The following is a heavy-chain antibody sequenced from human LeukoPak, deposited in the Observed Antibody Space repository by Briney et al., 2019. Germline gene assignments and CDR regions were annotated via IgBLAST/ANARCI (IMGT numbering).Heavy chain of an antibody. CDR3: AKDSDSSGYYCIGY. CDR2: ISGSGGST. CDR1: GFTFSSYA. Sequence: GGSLRLSCAASGFTFSSYAVSWVRQAPGKGLEWVSAISGSGGSTYYADSVKGRFTISRDNSKNTLYLQMNSLRAEDTAVYYCAKDSDSSGYYCIGYWGQGTLVTVSS. D-gene: IGHD3-22*01. V-gene: IGHV3-23*01. J-gene: IGHJ4*02.